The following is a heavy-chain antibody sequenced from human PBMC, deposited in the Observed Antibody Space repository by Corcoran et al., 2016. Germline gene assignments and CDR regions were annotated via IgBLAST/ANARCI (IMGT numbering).Heavy chain of an antibody. V-gene: IGHV1-69*01. CDR1: GGTFSSYA. Sequence: QVQLGQSGAEVKKPGSSVKVSCKASGGTFSSYAISWVRQAPGQGLEWVGGIIPIFGTANYAQKFQGRVTITADESTSTAYMELSSLRSEDTAVYYCARVGYYYGSGSYYFDYWGQGTLVTVSS. J-gene: IGHJ4*02. D-gene: IGHD3-10*01. CDR3: ARVGYYYGSGSYYFDY. CDR2: IIPIFGTA.